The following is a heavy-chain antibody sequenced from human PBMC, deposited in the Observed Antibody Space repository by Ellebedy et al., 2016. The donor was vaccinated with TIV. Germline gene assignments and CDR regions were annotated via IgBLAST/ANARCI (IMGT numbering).Heavy chain of an antibody. D-gene: IGHD3-22*01. CDR2: ISSSSSYI. CDR3: ARDSNPDSSGYDY. CDR1: GFTFSSYS. Sequence: GGSLRLSXAASGFTFSSYSMNWVRQAPGKGLECVSSISSSSSYIYYADSVKGRFTISRDNAKNSLYLQMNSLRAEDTAVYYCARDSNPDSSGYDYWGQGTLVTVSS. V-gene: IGHV3-21*01. J-gene: IGHJ4*02.